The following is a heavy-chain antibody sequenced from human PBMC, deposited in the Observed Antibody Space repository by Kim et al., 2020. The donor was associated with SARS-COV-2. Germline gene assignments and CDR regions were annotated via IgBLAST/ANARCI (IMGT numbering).Heavy chain of an antibody. Sequence: SETLSLTCAVYGGSFSGYYWSWIRQPPGKGLEWIGEINHSGSTNYNPSLKSRVTISVDTSKNQFSLKLSSVTAADTAVYYCARGRRSSGWYKAYGMDVWGQGTTVTVSS. D-gene: IGHD6-19*01. V-gene: IGHV4-34*01. CDR3: ARGRRSSGWYKAYGMDV. CDR2: INHSGST. J-gene: IGHJ6*02. CDR1: GGSFSGYY.